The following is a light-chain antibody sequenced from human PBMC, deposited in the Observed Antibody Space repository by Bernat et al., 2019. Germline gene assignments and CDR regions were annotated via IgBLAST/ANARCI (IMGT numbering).Light chain of an antibody. CDR2: GAF. Sequence: DIQMTQSPSSLSASVGDSVTITCRASQGIDNYLAWFQQKPGEAPKSLIYGAFTLQSGVPSKFSGSGSGTDFTLTISSLQPEDFATYFCQQYNTFPWTFGQGTKLEIK. V-gene: IGKV1-16*02. J-gene: IGKJ1*01. CDR3: QQYNTFPWT. CDR1: QGIDNY.